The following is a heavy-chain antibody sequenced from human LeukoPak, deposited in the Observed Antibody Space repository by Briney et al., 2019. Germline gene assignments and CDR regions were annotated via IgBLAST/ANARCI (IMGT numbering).Heavy chain of an antibody. CDR1: GYTFTSYG. J-gene: IGHJ5*02. CDR3: ARLDSPPNNWFDP. CDR2: ISAYNGNT. V-gene: IGHV1-18*01. Sequence: GASVKVSCKASGYTFTSYGISWVRQAPGQGLEWMGWISAYNGNTNYAQKLQGGVTTTTDTSTSTAYMELRSLRSDDTAVYYCARLDSPPNNWFDPWGQGTLVTVSS. D-gene: IGHD3-22*01.